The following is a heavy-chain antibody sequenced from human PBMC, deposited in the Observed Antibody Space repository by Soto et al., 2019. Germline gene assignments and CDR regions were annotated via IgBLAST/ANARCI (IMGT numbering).Heavy chain of an antibody. CDR3: ARDQLAVGYCSGDRCLIDDY. CDR2: ISSSGNTI. Sequence: RLSCAASGFTFSNYEMNWVRQAPGKGLEWVSYISSSGNTIYYADSVKGRFTISRDNAKNSLYLQMNSLRAEDTAVYYCARDQLAVGYCSGDRCLIDDYWGEGTLVTVSS. J-gene: IGHJ4*02. CDR1: GFTFSNYE. V-gene: IGHV3-48*03. D-gene: IGHD2-15*01.